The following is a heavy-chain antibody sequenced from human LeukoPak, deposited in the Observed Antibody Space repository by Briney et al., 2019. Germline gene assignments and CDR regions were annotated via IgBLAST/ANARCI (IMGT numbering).Heavy chain of an antibody. CDR1: GFTFSTHR. V-gene: IGHV3-48*02. CDR3: ARDRGYDLIGDAFDI. J-gene: IGHJ3*02. CDR2: IGSSDTTT. Sequence: GGSLRLSCVASGFTFSTHRMNWVRQAPGKGLQWVSYIGSSDTTTYYADSVKGRFTISRDNANNSLYLQMNSLRDEDTAVYYRARDRGYDLIGDAFDIWGQGTMVTVSS. D-gene: IGHD5-12*01.